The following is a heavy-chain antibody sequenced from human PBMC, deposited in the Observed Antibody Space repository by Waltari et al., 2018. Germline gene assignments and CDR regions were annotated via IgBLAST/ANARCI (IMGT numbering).Heavy chain of an antibody. CDR1: GGSISSGSYY. CDR2: IYTSGST. V-gene: IGHV4-61*02. CDR3: AREGYCSGGSCYDY. D-gene: IGHD2-15*01. J-gene: IGHJ4*02. Sequence: QVQLQESGPGLVKPSQTLSLTCTVSGGSISSGSYYWSWIRQPAGKGLEWIGRIYTSGSTNYNPSLKSRVTISVDTSKNQFSLKLSSVTAADTAVYYCAREGYCSGGSCYDYWGQGTLVTVSS.